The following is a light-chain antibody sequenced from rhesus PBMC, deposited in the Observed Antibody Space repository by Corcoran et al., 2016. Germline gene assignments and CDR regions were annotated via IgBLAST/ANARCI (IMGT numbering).Light chain of an antibody. CDR1: ENVNNY. V-gene: IGKV1-74*01. CDR2: KAS. Sequence: DIQMTQSPSSLSASVGDRVTITCRASENVNNYLNWYHQKPGKAPKLLIYKASTLQSGVPSRVSGSGSGTDYTFTISSLQPEDVATYYCQHGYGTPLTFGGGTKVEIK. J-gene: IGKJ4*01. CDR3: QHGYGTPLT.